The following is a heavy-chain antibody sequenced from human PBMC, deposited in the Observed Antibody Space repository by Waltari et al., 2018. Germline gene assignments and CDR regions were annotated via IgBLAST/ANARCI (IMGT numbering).Heavy chain of an antibody. CDR3: ARDKTPVDY. J-gene: IGHJ4*02. D-gene: IGHD2-15*01. V-gene: IGHV3-48*04. CDR1: GFIFSTYS. Sequence: EVQLVESGGGLVQPGGSLRLSCAASGFIFSTYSMNWVRRAPGKGLEWLSYISGSSRTIYYAGSVKGRFTISRDNAKNSLYLHMNSLRAEDTAIYYCARDKTPVDYRGQGTLVTVSS. CDR2: ISGSSRTI.